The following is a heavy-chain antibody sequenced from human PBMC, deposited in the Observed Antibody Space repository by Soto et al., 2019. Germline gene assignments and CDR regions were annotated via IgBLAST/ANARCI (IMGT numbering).Heavy chain of an antibody. CDR3: ARDQGVAAAGITWFDP. V-gene: IGHV4-4*07. CDR1: GASMNSYH. J-gene: IGHJ5*02. CDR2: IHSSGST. D-gene: IGHD6-13*01. Sequence: SETLSLTCTVPGASMNSYHWSWIRQPAGKGLEWIGHIHSSGSTNYNPSLKSRVTMSVDTSKNQFSLRLMSLTAADTAVYYCARDQGVAAAGITWFDPWGQGSLVTVSS.